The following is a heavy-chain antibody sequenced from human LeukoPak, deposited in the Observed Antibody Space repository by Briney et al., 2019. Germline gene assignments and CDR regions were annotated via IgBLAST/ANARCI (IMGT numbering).Heavy chain of an antibody. CDR2: ISGSGGST. J-gene: IGHJ5*02. CDR1: GFTFSSYA. D-gene: IGHD3-22*01. Sequence: GGSLRLSCAASGFTFSSYAMHWVRQAPGKGLEWVSAISGSGGSTYYADSVKGRFTISRGNSKNTLYLQMNSLRAEDTAVYYCAKDVVVNENWFDPWGQGTLVTVSS. V-gene: IGHV3-23*01. CDR3: AKDVVVNENWFDP.